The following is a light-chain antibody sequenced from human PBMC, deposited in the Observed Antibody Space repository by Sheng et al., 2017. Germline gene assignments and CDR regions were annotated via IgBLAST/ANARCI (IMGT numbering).Light chain of an antibody. CDR2: GAT. CDR3: YHYTRWPYT. CDR1: QSVSDN. Sequence: EIVLTQSPATLSAFPGERATLSCRASQSVSDNLAWYQLKPGQAPRLVIRGATTRASDFPARFSGSGSETLFTLTISSLESEDFAVYYCYHYTRWPYTFGPGTKLE. V-gene: IGKV3-15*01. J-gene: IGKJ2*01.